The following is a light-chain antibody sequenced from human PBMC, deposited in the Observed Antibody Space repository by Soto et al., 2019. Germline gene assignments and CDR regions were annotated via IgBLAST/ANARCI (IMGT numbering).Light chain of an antibody. V-gene: IGKV2-30*01. CDR2: KVS. Sequence: DVVLTQSPLSLSVTLGQPASISCRSSQSLVYSDGDTYLNWFHQRPGQSPRRLIYKVSDRDSGVPDRFRGSGSGAEFTLTISRVEAEDGGVYFCMQGRQWPPTFGPGTKLEIK. J-gene: IGKJ3*01. CDR3: MQGRQWPPT. CDR1: QSLVYSDGDTY.